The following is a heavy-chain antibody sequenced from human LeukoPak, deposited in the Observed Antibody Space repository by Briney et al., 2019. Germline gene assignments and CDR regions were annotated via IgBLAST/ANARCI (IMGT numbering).Heavy chain of an antibody. CDR1: GYTFTVYN. D-gene: IGHD3-16*01. Sequence: ASVKVSCNASGYTFTVYNMHRGRQAPGQGLEWMGWINPNSGGTNYAQKFQGRVTMTRDTSISTAYMGLSRLRPDDTAVYYCARECLPYYYCMAGWRQGTTVTVSS. V-gene: IGHV1-2*02. CDR2: INPNSGGT. J-gene: IGHJ6*01. CDR3: ARECLPYYYCMAG.